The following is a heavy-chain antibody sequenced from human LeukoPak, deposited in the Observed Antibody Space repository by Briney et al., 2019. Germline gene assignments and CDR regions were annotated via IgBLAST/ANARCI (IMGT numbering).Heavy chain of an antibody. Sequence: PGGSLRLSCAASGFTFSSYGMHWVRQAPGKGLEWVAVIWYDGSNKYYADSVKGRFTISRDNSKNTLYLQMNSLRAEDTAVYYCARDVHSYSYYYYGMDVWGQGTTVTVSS. V-gene: IGHV3-33*01. CDR1: GFTFSSYG. CDR3: ARDVHSYSYYYYGMDV. J-gene: IGHJ6*02. D-gene: IGHD3-16*02. CDR2: IWYDGSNK.